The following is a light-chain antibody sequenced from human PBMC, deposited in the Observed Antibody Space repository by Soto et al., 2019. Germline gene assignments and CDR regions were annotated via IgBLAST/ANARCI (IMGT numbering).Light chain of an antibody. CDR3: QQYGSSPPYT. CDR1: QSVSDSY. CDR2: GAS. J-gene: IGKJ2*01. V-gene: IGKV3-20*01. Sequence: EIVLTQSPGTLSLSPGERATLSCRASQSVSDSYLAWYQQKPGQAPRLLIYGASSRATGNPDRFSGSGSGTDFTLTISRLEPEDFAVYYCQQYGSSPPYTFGQGTKLEIK.